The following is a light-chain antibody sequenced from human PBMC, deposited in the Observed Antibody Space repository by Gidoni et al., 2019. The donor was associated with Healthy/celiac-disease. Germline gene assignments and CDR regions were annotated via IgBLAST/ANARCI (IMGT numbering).Light chain of an antibody. Sequence: DIQITQSPSSLSASVGDRVTITCRASQSISIYLNWYQQKPGKAPKLLIYAASSFQSGVPSRFSGSGSGTDFTLTISSLQPEDFATYYCQQSYSTPWTFGQGTKVEIK. CDR1: QSISIY. CDR2: AAS. CDR3: QQSYSTPWT. J-gene: IGKJ1*01. V-gene: IGKV1-39*01.